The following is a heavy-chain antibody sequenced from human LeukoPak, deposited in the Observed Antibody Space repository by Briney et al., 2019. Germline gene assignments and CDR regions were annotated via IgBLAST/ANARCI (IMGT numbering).Heavy chain of an antibody. CDR3: SITRGTQNHDY. Sequence: GGSLRLSCAASGFTFSSYAMSWVRQAPGKGLEWVSAISGSGGSTYYADSVKGRFTISRDNSKNTLYLQMDSLRAEDTAVYYCSITRGTQNHDYWGQGTLVTVSS. CDR2: ISGSGGST. V-gene: IGHV3-23*01. J-gene: IGHJ4*02. D-gene: IGHD1-14*01. CDR1: GFTFSSYA.